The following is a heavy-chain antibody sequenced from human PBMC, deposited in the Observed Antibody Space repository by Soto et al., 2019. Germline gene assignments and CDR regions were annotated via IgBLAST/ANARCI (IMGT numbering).Heavy chain of an antibody. Sequence: QVQLQESGPGLVKPSETLSLTCTVSGGSISSYYWSWIRQPPGKGLEWIGSFYYSGSTIYNPSLESRVTISGDTSKNQFSLQLNSVTAADTAVYFCARSYCSGGACFQFDYWGQGTLATVSS. CDR3: ARSYCSGGACFQFDY. J-gene: IGHJ4*02. CDR1: GGSISSYY. D-gene: IGHD2-15*01. V-gene: IGHV4-59*12. CDR2: FYYSGST.